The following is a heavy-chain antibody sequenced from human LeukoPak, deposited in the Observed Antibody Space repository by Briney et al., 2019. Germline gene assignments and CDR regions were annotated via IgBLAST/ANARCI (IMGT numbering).Heavy chain of an antibody. CDR1: GVSITDNW. Sequence: PSETLSLTCAVSGVSITDNWWSWVRQPPGKGLEWIGEILHTGPTNFNPSLKSRVTISMDKSKNQLSLRLNSVTAADTAIYYCVRGGTYYLPYWGQGILVTVSS. CDR3: VRGGTYYLPY. V-gene: IGHV4-4*02. J-gene: IGHJ4*02. CDR2: ILHTGPT.